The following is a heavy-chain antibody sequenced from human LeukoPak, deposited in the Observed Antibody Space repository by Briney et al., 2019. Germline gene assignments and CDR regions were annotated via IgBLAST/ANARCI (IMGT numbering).Heavy chain of an antibody. CDR1: GYTFTSHF. Sequence: ASVKLSCKASGYTFTSHFMHWVRQAPGQGLEWVGIINPRGGSTSYTQKFQGRVTMTRDTSTSTVYMELSRLRSDDTAVYYCARGFGYSSSPGVDWFDPWGQGTLVTVSS. CDR3: ARGFGYSSSPGVDWFDP. D-gene: IGHD6-13*01. CDR2: INPRGGST. J-gene: IGHJ5*02. V-gene: IGHV1-46*01.